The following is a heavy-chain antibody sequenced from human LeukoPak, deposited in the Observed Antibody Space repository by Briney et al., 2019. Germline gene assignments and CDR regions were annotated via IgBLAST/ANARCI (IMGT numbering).Heavy chain of an antibody. CDR3: ARERHFGTVRDYYYGMDV. D-gene: IGHD1-14*01. CDR1: GYTFTSYG. J-gene: IGHJ6*02. Sequence: EASVKVSCKASGYTFTSYGISWVRQAPGQGLEWMGWISAYNGNTNYAQKLQGRVTMTTDTSTSTAYMELRSLRSDDTAVYYCARERHFGTVRDYYYGMDVWGQGTTVTVSS. V-gene: IGHV1-18*01. CDR2: ISAYNGNT.